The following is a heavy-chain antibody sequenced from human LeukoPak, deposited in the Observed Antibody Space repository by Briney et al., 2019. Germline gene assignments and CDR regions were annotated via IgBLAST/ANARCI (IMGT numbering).Heavy chain of an antibody. Sequence: ASVKVSCKASGYTFTSYYMLWVRQAPGQGLEWMGIINPSGGSTSYAQKFQGRVTMTRDMSTSTVYMELSSLRSEDTAVYYCARDRGSYYDYWGQGTLVTVSS. CDR3: ARDRGSYYDY. D-gene: IGHD1-26*01. CDR2: INPSGGST. V-gene: IGHV1-46*01. CDR1: GYTFTSYY. J-gene: IGHJ4*02.